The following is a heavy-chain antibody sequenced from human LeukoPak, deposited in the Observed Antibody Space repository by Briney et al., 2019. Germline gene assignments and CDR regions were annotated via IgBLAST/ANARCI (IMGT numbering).Heavy chain of an antibody. CDR2: VHDSAGA. J-gene: IGHJ4*02. CDR1: GGSINKYY. CDR3: AKGRKDFDTNLGPFDS. Sequence: PSETLSLTCTVSGGSINKYYWSWIRQSPGKGLEWLGYVHDSAGAIYNPSLKSRVTISVGTSKTQFSLKVTSVTTADTAVYYCAKGRKDFDTNLGPFDSWGQGILVTVSS. V-gene: IGHV4-59*01. D-gene: IGHD3-9*01.